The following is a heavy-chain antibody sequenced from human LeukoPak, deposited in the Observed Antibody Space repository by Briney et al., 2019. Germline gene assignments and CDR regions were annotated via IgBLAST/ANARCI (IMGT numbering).Heavy chain of an antibody. D-gene: IGHD6-19*01. CDR2: IRYDGSNK. CDR3: AKDLLVFGSGRDLDY. Sequence: PGGSLRLSCAASGFTFSSYGMHWVRQAPGKGLEWVAFIRYDGSNKYYADSVKGRFTISRDNSKNTLYLQMNSLRAEDTAVYYCAKDLLVFGSGRDLDYWGQGTLVTVSS. J-gene: IGHJ4*02. V-gene: IGHV3-30*02. CDR1: GFTFSSYG.